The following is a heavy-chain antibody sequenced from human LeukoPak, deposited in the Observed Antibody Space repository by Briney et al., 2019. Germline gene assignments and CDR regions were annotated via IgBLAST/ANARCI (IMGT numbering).Heavy chain of an antibody. V-gene: IGHV3-48*03. CDR1: GFTLSRYD. CDR3: ARVSVYSYGHFDF. J-gene: IGHJ4*02. D-gene: IGHD5-18*01. Sequence: GGSLSLPCAASGFTLSRYDMIWVRRATGKGLEGVSYISCRDYTIFYGGSVKGILAIPRQYPKYSLYVHMNSLIAEDTAVYYCARVSVYSYGHFDFWGQGTLVTVSS. CDR2: ISCRDYTI.